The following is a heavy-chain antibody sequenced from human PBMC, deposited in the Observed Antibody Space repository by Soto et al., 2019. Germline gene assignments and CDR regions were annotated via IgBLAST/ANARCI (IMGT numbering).Heavy chain of an antibody. J-gene: IGHJ4*02. V-gene: IGHV4-38-2*01. CDR2: IYHSGST. D-gene: IGHD3-22*01. CDR1: GYSISSGYY. CDR3: ASLLKCYGSSGYYFXY. Sequence: PSETLSLTCAVSGYSISSGYYWGWIRQPPGKGLEWIGSIYHSGSTYYNPSLKSRVTISVDTSKNQFSLKLSSVTAADTAVYYCASLLKCYGSSGYYFXYSGQGTLVTGSS.